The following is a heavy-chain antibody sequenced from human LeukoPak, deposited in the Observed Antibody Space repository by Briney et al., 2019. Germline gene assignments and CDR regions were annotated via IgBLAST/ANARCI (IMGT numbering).Heavy chain of an antibody. D-gene: IGHD6-6*01. CDR2: IHYSGST. V-gene: IGHV4-39*01. CDR1: GTSISSSGYF. CDR3: AALDSSSGWFDP. J-gene: IGHJ5*02. Sequence: PSETLSLTCSVSGTSISSSGYFWGWIRQSPGKGLQWIGSIHYSGSTLYNPSLKSRVTISQDTSKDQFSLKLTSVTAADTAVYYCAALDSSSGWFDPWGRGILVTVSS.